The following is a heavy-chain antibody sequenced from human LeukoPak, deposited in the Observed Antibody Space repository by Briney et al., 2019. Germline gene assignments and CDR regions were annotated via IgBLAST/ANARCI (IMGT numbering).Heavy chain of an antibody. CDR1: GGSFSGYY. V-gene: IGHV4-34*01. Sequence: PSETLSLTCAVYGGSFSGYYWSWIRQPPGKGLEWIGEINHSGSTNYNPSLKSRVTISVDTSKNQFSLKLSSVTAADTAVYYCARAGYSSSWSSDREFDPWGQGTLVTVSS. J-gene: IGHJ5*02. CDR3: ARAGYSSSWSSDREFDP. CDR2: INHSGST. D-gene: IGHD6-13*01.